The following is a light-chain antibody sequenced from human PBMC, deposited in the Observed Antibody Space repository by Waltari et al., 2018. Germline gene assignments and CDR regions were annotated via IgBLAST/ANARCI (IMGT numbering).Light chain of an antibody. CDR1: QSVSSSY. CDR2: GAS. CDR3: QQYGSSLYT. J-gene: IGKJ2*01. V-gene: IGKV3-20*01. Sequence: DIVLTQFPCTLSFSPGERATLSCRASQSVSSSYLASYQHEPGQATRLLIYGASSRASGIPDRFSGSGSGTDFTLTISRLEPEDFAVYYCQQYGSSLYTFGQGTKLEIK.